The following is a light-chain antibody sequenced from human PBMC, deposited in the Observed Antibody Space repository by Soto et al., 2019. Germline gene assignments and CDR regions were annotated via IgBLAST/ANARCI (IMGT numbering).Light chain of an antibody. Sequence: QSVLTQPPSASGTPGQRVTISCSGSSSNIGSNTVNWYQQLPGTAPKLLIYSNNQRPSGVPDRFSGSKSGTSASLAISGLQSADEADYYCAAWDDSLNVLVFGGGTKLTVL. CDR1: SSNIGSNT. CDR2: SNN. V-gene: IGLV1-44*01. J-gene: IGLJ2*01. CDR3: AAWDDSLNVLV.